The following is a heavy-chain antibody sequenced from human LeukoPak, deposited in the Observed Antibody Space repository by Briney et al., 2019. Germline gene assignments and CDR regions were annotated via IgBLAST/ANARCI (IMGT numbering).Heavy chain of an antibody. D-gene: IGHD6-19*01. J-gene: IGHJ3*02. CDR3: ARDRAGDAFDI. Sequence: ASVKVSCKASGYTFTSYGIIWVRQAPGQGLEWVGWINPNSGATKYAQNFQGRVTMTRDTSISTAYMELTNLRSDDTAVYYCARDRAGDAFDIWGQGTMVTVSS. V-gene: IGHV1-2*02. CDR2: INPNSGAT. CDR1: GYTFTSYG.